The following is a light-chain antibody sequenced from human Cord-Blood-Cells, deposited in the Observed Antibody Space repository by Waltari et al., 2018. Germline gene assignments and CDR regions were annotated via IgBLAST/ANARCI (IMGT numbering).Light chain of an antibody. V-gene: IGLV2-23*01. Sequence: QYALTQPASVSGSPGQSITISCTGTSSDVWSYNLVSWYQQHPGKAPKLMIYEGSKRPSGVSNRFSGSKSGNTASLTISGRQAEDEADYYCCSYAGSSTFYVFGTGTKVTVL. CDR3: CSYAGSSTFYV. CDR2: EGS. CDR1: SSDVWSYNL. J-gene: IGLJ1*01.